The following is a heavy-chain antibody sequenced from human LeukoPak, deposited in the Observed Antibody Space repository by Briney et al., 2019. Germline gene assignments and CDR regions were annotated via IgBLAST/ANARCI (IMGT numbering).Heavy chain of an antibody. Sequence: PSETLSLTCTVSGGSISSSSYYWGWIRQPPGKGLEWIESIYYSGSTYYNPSLKSRVTISVDTSKNQFSLKLSSVTAADTAVYYCARRYSSSWYVAWGQGTLVTVSS. CDR3: ARRYSSSWYVA. V-gene: IGHV4-39*01. D-gene: IGHD6-13*01. CDR1: GGSISSSSYY. J-gene: IGHJ5*02. CDR2: IYYSGST.